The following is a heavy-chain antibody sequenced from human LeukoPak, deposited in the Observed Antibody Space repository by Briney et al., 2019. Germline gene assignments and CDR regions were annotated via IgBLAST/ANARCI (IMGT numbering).Heavy chain of an antibody. CDR2: ISGSGGGT. D-gene: IGHD3-22*01. CDR1: GFTVSSNY. J-gene: IGHJ1*01. V-gene: IGHV3-23*01. Sequence: GGSLRLSCAASGFTVSSNYMSWVRQAPGKGLEWVSTISGSGGGTYYADSVMGRFTISRDNSKNTLFLQMNSLRAEDTAVYYCAKGATVVVVTTIQYWGQGTLVTVSS. CDR3: AKGATVVVVTTIQY.